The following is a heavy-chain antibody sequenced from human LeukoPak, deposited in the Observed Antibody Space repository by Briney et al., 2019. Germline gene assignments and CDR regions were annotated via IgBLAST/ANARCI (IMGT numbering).Heavy chain of an antibody. J-gene: IGHJ6*02. CDR1: GGSFSGYY. Sequence: PSETLSLTCAVYGGSFSGYYWSWIRQPPGKGLEWIGEINHSGSTNYNPSLKSRVTISVDTSKNQFSLKLSSVTAADTAVYYCARAGGYDRYGMDVWGQGTTVTVSS. V-gene: IGHV4-34*01. D-gene: IGHD5-12*01. CDR3: ARAGGYDRYGMDV. CDR2: INHSGST.